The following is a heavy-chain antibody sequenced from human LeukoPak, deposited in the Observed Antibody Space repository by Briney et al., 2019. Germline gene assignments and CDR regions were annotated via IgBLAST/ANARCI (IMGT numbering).Heavy chain of an antibody. CDR3: ARSYNSDRYFDS. CDR1: GGSINNYY. Sequence: PSETLSLTCTVSGGSINNYYWSWIRQPPGKGLEWIGSGSTNYNPSLKSRVTISVDTSKNQFSLRLSSVTAVDTAVYYCARSYNSDRYFDSWGQGTLVTVSS. D-gene: IGHD6-19*01. J-gene: IGHJ4*02. V-gene: IGHV4-59*01. CDR2: SGST.